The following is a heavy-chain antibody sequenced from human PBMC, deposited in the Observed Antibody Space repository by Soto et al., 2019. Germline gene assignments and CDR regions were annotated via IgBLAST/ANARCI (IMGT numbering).Heavy chain of an antibody. D-gene: IGHD3-22*01. J-gene: IGHJ6*02. CDR3: ARDQHSSGYRYYYYYGMDV. V-gene: IGHV1-69*13. CDR2: IIPIFGTA. Sequence: SVKVSCKASGGTFSSYAISWVRQAPGQGLEWMGGIIPIFGTANYAQKFQGRVTITADESTSTAYMELSSLRSEDTAVYYCARDQHSSGYRYYYYYGMDVWGQGTTVTVSS. CDR1: GGTFSSYA.